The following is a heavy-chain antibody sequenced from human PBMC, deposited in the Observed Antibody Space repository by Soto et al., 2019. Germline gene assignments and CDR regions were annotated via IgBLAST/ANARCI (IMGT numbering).Heavy chain of an antibody. CDR3: ARVPPWGNSAGDYYIQHYDS. J-gene: IGHJ4*02. D-gene: IGHD3-10*01. Sequence: GASVKVSCKSSGFAFTSYAIHWLRQAPGQRPQWMGWINGGSGNTKYSQAFQGRVTFTRDTFATTAYLELSSLRSEDTAVYYCARVPPWGNSAGDYYIQHYDSWGQGTPVTVSS. V-gene: IGHV1-3*01. CDR2: INGGSGNT. CDR1: GFAFTSYA.